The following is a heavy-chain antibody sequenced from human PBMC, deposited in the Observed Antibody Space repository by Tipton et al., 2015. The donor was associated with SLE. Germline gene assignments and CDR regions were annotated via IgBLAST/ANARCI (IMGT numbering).Heavy chain of an antibody. J-gene: IGHJ3*02. CDR3: ARDLTPQGDNTWYDALDI. CDR2: INEAGSLK. Sequence: GSLRLSCAAAGFTLSTYWMTWVRQAPGKELEWVANINEAGSLKYYVDSVKGRFTISRDNAKNSLYLQMNSLRGEDTAIYYCARDLTPQGDNTWYDALDIWGQGTLVTVSS. D-gene: IGHD6-13*01. CDR1: GFTLSTYW. V-gene: IGHV3-7*03.